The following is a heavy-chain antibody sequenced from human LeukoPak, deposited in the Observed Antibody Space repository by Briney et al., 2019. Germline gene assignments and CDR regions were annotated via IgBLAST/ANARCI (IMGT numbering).Heavy chain of an antibody. CDR3: ARVYYSLGSYPTGKWY. Sequence: SETLSLTCTVSGGSISSSSYYWGWIRQPPGKGLEWIGSIYHSGSTYYSPSLKSRVTISVDTSKNQFSLKLTSVTAADTAVYYCARVYYSLGSYPTGKWYWGQGTLVTVSS. D-gene: IGHD3-10*01. V-gene: IGHV4-39*07. J-gene: IGHJ4*02. CDR2: IYHSGST. CDR1: GGSISSSSYY.